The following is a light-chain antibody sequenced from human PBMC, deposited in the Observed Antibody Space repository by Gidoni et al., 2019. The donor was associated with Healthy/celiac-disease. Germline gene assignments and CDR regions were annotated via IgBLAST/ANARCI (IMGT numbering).Light chain of an antibody. CDR3: SSYTSSSTLL. J-gene: IGLJ2*01. Sequence: SGSPGQSITISCTGTSSDVGGYNYVSWYQQHPGKAPKLMIYEVSTRPSGGSNRFSGSKSSNTAFLTISGLPAEDEADYYCSSYTSSSTLLFGGGTKLTVL. CDR1: SSDVGGYNY. V-gene: IGLV2-14*01. CDR2: EVS.